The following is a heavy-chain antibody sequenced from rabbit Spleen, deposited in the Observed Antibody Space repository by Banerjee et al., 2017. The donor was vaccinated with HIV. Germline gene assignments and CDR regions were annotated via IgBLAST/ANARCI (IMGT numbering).Heavy chain of an antibody. Sequence: QEQLVESGGGLVKPEGSLTLTCKASGFTLSNYWVCRVRQAPGKGLEWIGCISTGSGGGTDYASWAKGRFTISKTSSTTVTLQMTSLTAADTATYFCARRPAMTLVVNLWGQGTLVTVS. CDR2: ISTGSGGGT. CDR3: ARRPAMTLVVNL. J-gene: IGHJ4*01. V-gene: IGHV1S45*01. CDR1: GFTLSNYW. D-gene: IGHD2-1*01.